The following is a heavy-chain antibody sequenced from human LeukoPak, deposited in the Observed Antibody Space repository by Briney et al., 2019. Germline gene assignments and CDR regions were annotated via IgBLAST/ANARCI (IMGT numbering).Heavy chain of an antibody. CDR2: IYSKTDGGAT. J-gene: IGHJ6*02. V-gene: IGHV3-15*01. Sequence: PGGSLRLSCAASGFTFSNVWMSWVRQAPGKSLEWVGRIYSKTDGGATEYAAPVKGRFTISRDDSKSTLYLQMNSLKIEDTAVYYCTTDEDWNYARKDVWGQGATVIVSS. D-gene: IGHD1-7*01. CDR1: GFTFSNVW. CDR3: TTDEDWNYARKDV.